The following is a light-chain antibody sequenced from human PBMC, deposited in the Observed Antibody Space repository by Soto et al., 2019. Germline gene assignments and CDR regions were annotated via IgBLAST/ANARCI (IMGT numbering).Light chain of an antibody. CDR3: PSYAGGSAYV. CDR2: DVS. V-gene: IGLV2-18*02. CDR1: SSDVGGYNR. Sequence: QSVLTQPPSVSGSPGQSVAISCTGTSSDVGGYNRVTWYQQAPGKAPKLLIYDVSNRPSGGSTRFSGSKSGNTASLTISGLQAEDGAVYYCPSYAGGSAYVFGPGTKVTVL. J-gene: IGLJ1*01.